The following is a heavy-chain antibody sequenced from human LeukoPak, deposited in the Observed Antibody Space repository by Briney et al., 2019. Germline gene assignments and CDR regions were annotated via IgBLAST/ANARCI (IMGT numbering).Heavy chain of an antibody. J-gene: IGHJ3*01. CDR3: ATALRLEALDL. CDR1: GCTLTELS. Sequence: ASVKVSCKVSGCTLTELSTHWVRQAPGKGLEWMGGFDPEDGERIYAQKFQDRVTMTEDTSTDTAYMELRSLTSEDTAMYYCATALRLEALDLWGHRTMVTVSS. V-gene: IGHV1-24*01. CDR2: FDPEDGER. D-gene: IGHD3-3*01.